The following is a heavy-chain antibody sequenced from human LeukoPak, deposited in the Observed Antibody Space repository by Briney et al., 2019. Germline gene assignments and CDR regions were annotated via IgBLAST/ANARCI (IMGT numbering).Heavy chain of an antibody. CDR1: GRPISSGNYY. J-gene: IGHJ4*02. Sequence: SQTLSLTCTVSGRPISSGNYYWTWIRRPPGGGLEWIGYIYHTGYTFYNTSLTSRVTLSVDTSRDQFSLKLNSVAAADTAVYFCARDRDFDSSGYDLDGGPLTLEYWGQGSLVTVSS. D-gene: IGHD3-22*01. CDR3: ARDRDFDSSGYDLDGGPLTLEY. V-gene: IGHV4-30-4*08. CDR2: IYHTGYT.